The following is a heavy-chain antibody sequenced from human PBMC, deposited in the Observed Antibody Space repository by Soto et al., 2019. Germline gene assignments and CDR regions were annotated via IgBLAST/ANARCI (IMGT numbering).Heavy chain of an antibody. J-gene: IGHJ4*02. D-gene: IGHD3-10*01. CDR3: AKDQDDYYGSGSYWF. CDR1: GFTFSSYA. V-gene: IGHV3-30-3*01. CDR2: ISYDGSNK. Sequence: GGPMRLSCAASGFTFSSYAMHWVSKTPGKGLEWVAVISYDGSNKYYADSVKGRFTISRDNSKNTLYLQMNSLRAEDTAVYYFAKDQDDYYGSGSYWFWGQGTLVTVSS.